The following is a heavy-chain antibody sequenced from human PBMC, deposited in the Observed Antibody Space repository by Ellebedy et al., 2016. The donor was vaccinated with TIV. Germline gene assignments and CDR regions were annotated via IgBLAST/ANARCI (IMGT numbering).Heavy chain of an antibody. J-gene: IGHJ5*02. V-gene: IGHV4-34*01. D-gene: IGHD2-21*01. Sequence: MPSETLSLTCAVYGGSFSGYYWSWIRQPPGKGLEWIGEINHSGSTNYNPSLKSRVTVSVDTSKNQFSLKLSSVTAADTAVYYCARDPFRDPWGQGTLVTVSS. CDR2: INHSGST. CDR3: ARDPFRDP. CDR1: GGSFSGYY.